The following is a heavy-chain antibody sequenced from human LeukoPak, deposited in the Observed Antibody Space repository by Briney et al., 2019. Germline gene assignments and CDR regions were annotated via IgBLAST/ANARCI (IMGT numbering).Heavy chain of an antibody. Sequence: SETLSLTCAVYGGSISSYYWSWIRQPPGKGLEWIGYIYYSGSTNYNPSLKSRVTISVDTSKNQFSLKLSSVTAADTAVYYCARLMAAAGPRGAFDIWGQGTMVTVSS. D-gene: IGHD6-13*01. J-gene: IGHJ3*02. V-gene: IGHV4-59*01. CDR2: IYYSGST. CDR3: ARLMAAAGPRGAFDI. CDR1: GGSISSYY.